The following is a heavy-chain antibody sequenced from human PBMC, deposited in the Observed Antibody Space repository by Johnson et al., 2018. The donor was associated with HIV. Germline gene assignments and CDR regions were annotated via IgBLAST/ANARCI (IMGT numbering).Heavy chain of an antibody. CDR1: GFTFDDYT. V-gene: IGHV3-43*01. CDR3: ARDDSGSKSLGAFDI. CDR2: ISWDGGST. D-gene: IGHD1-26*01. J-gene: IGHJ3*02. Sequence: VQLVESGGVVVQPGGSLRLSCAASGFTFDDYTMHWVRQAPGKGLEWVSLISWDGGSTYYADSVKGRFTISRDNSKNTLYLQMNSLRAEDTAVYYCARDDSGSKSLGAFDIWGQGTMVTVSS.